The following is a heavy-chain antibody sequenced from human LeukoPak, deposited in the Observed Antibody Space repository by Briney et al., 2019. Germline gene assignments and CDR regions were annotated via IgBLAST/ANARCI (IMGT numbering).Heavy chain of an antibody. V-gene: IGHV1-2*02. CDR2: INPNSGGT. J-gene: IGHJ3*02. Sequence: ASVKVSCKASGYTFTGYYMHWVRQAPGQGLEWMGWINPNSGGTNYAQKFQGRVTMTRDTSISTAYMELSRLRSDDTAVYYCAPIAAGYSSSRRNAFDIWGQGTMVTVSS. CDR1: GYTFTGYY. CDR3: APIAAGYSSSRRNAFDI. D-gene: IGHD6-13*01.